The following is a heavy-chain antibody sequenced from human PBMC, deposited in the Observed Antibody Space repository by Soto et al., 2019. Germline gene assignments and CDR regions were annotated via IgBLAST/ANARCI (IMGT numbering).Heavy chain of an antibody. Sequence: SETRSRTCTVSGGSISTYYWSWIRQPPGKGLEWMGYVYNSGSTKYNPSLKSRVTIWESTSKNQVSLRLTSVTAADTAVYYCARDRQHTYGNCFDPWGQGTLVTVSS. CDR2: VYNSGST. CDR3: ARDRQHTYGNCFDP. CDR1: GGSISTYY. V-gene: IGHV4-59*01. D-gene: IGHD4-17*01. J-gene: IGHJ5*02.